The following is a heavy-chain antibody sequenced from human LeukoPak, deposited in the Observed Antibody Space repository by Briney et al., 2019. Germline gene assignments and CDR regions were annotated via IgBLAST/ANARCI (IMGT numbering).Heavy chain of an antibody. CDR1: GGSISSGDYY. CDR3: ARXLLGTTHDHYYYYGMDV. J-gene: IGHJ6*02. V-gene: IGHV4-30-4*01. D-gene: IGHD1-7*01. Sequence: SETLSLTCTVSGGSISSGDYYWSWIRQPPGKGLECIGYIYYSGSTYYNPSLKSRVTISVDTSKNQFSLKLSSVTAADTAVYYXARXLLGTTHDHYYYYGMDVWGQGTTVTVSS. CDR2: IYYSGST.